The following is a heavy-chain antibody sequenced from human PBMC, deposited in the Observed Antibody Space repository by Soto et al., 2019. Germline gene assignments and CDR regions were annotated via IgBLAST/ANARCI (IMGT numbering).Heavy chain of an antibody. CDR2: VSNSGSST. D-gene: IGHD2-2*01. CDR3: AKHSRETTTCCGED. J-gene: IGHJ4*02. Sequence: AGGSLRLSCAASGFTFSSYAMSWVRQAPGRGLEWVSGVSNSGSSTYYADSVKGRFTISRDNSKNTLYLQMNSLRAEDTAVYYCAKHSRETTTCCGEDWGQGTRVTVSS. CDR1: GFTFSSYA. V-gene: IGHV3-23*01.